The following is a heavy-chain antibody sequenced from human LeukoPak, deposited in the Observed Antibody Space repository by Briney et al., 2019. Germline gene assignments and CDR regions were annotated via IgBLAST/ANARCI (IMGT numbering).Heavy chain of an antibody. J-gene: IGHJ4*02. CDR1: GFTFSSYA. CDR2: ISYDGSNK. D-gene: IGHD6-19*01. CDR3: ARDRGADGGGAIAVAGIDY. Sequence: GRSLRLSCAASGFTFSSYAMHWVRQAPGKGLEWVAVISYDGSNKYYADSVKGRFTISRDNSKNTLYLQMNSLRAEDTAVYYCARDRGADGGGAIAVAGIDYWGQGTLVTVSS. V-gene: IGHV3-30*04.